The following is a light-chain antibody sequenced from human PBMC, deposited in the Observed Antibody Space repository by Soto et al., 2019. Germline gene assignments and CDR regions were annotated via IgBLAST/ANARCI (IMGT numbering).Light chain of an antibody. J-gene: IGKJ1*01. V-gene: IGKV3-15*01. CDR1: QSVSSN. CDR2: GAS. Sequence: PPSPATLTLSPXATATLXCRASQSVSSNLAWYQEKPGQATRLLIYGASTRATGIPARLSGSGSGTEFTLTISSLQSEDFAVYYCQQYNKWPRAFGQGTKLDIK. CDR3: QQYNKWPRA.